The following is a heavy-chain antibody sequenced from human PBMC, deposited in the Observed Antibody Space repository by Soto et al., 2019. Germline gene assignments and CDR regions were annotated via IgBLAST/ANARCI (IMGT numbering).Heavy chain of an antibody. Sequence: SVKVSCKASGGTFSSYAISWVRQAPGQGLEWMGGIIPIFGTANYAQKFQGRVTITADKSTSTAYMELSSLRSEDTAVYYCARTSSGPRDYYYGIDVWGQGTTVTVSS. V-gene: IGHV1-69*06. CDR1: GGTFSSYA. CDR3: ARTSSGPRDYYYGIDV. J-gene: IGHJ6*02. CDR2: IIPIFGTA. D-gene: IGHD3-22*01.